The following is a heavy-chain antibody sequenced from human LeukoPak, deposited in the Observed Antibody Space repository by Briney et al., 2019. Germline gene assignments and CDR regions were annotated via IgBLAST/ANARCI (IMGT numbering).Heavy chain of an antibody. Sequence: PGGSLRLSCTVSGFTVSINSMSWVRQAPGKGLEWVSFIYSGGNTHYSDSVKGRFTISRDNSKNTLYLQMNSLRAEDTAVYYCARRAGEYSHPYDYWGQGTLATVSS. D-gene: IGHD4-17*01. J-gene: IGHJ4*02. CDR3: ARRAGEYSHPYDY. CDR1: GFTVSINS. CDR2: IYSGGNT. V-gene: IGHV3-53*01.